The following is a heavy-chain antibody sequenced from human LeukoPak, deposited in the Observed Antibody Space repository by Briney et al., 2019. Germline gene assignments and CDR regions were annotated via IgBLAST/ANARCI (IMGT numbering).Heavy chain of an antibody. CDR3: ARDDVGSYAREGAFDI. CDR2: INHSGST. CDR1: GGSFSGYY. V-gene: IGHV4-34*01. J-gene: IGHJ3*02. D-gene: IGHD1-26*01. Sequence: PSETLSLTCAVYGGSFSGYYWSWIRQPPGKGLEWIGEINHSGSTNYNPSLKSRVTISVDTSKNQFSLKLSSVTAADTAVYYCARDDVGSYAREGAFDIWGQGTMVTVSS.